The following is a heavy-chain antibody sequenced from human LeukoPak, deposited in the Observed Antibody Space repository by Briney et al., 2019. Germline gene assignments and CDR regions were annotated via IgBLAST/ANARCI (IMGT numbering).Heavy chain of an antibody. CDR1: GYTFTNYY. D-gene: IGHD2-8*01. Sequence: GASVKVSCKASGYTFTNYYIHWVRQAPGQGLEWMGRINPNTGGTNYVQKFQGRVTMTRDTSISTAYMELSRLRSDDTAIYFGATNIQENAFDIWGQGTMVTVSS. J-gene: IGHJ3*02. CDR3: ATNIQENAFDI. CDR2: INPNTGGT. V-gene: IGHV1-2*06.